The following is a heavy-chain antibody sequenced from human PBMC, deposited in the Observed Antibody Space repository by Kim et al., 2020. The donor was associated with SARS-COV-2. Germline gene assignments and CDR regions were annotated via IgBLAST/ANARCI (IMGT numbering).Heavy chain of an antibody. CDR3: AEGGSGSYPAAMGAFDI. J-gene: IGHJ3*02. CDR1: GGTFSSYA. Sequence: SVKVSCKASGGTFSSYAISWVRQAPGQGLEWMGGIIPIFGTANYAQKFQGRVTITADESTSTAYMELSSLRSEDTAVYYCAEGGSGSYPAAMGAFDIWGQGTMVTVSS. D-gene: IGHD3-10*01. CDR2: IIPIFGTA. V-gene: IGHV1-69*13.